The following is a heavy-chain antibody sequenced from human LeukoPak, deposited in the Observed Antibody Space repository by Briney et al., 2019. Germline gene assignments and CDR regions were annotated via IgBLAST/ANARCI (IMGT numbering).Heavy chain of an antibody. Sequence: ASVKVSCKASGYTFTSYGISWVRQAPGQGLEWMGWISAYNGNTNYAQKLQGRVTMTTDTSTSTAYMELRSLRSDDTAVYYCARDLGAYDSRGWDWYYFGSRVDFDYWGQGTLVTVSS. CDR3: ARDLGAYDSRGWDWYYFGSRVDFDY. V-gene: IGHV1-18*01. D-gene: IGHD3-22*01. CDR1: GYTFTSYG. CDR2: ISAYNGNT. J-gene: IGHJ4*02.